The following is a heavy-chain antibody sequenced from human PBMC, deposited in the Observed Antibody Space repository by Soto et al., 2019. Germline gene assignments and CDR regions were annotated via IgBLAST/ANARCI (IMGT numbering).Heavy chain of an antibody. CDR1: GGTFSRYT. D-gene: IGHD3-22*01. CDR2: ITPFLGTA. V-gene: IGHV1-69*01. J-gene: IGHJ4*02. Sequence: QVPLVQSGAEVKKPGSSVKVSCKASGGTFSRYTLCWVRQAPGQGLEWVGEITPFLGTANSAQKFQGRVSITADESTGTAYMELGSLRSEDTAVYYCARTHFYETGGVFDYFDYWGQGTLVTVSS. CDR3: ARTHFYETGGVFDYFDY.